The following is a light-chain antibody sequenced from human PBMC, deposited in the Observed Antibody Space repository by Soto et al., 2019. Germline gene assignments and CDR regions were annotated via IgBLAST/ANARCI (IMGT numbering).Light chain of an antibody. V-gene: IGLV1-44*01. CDR1: SSNIGSET. J-gene: IGLJ3*02. CDR3: AAWDDSLKGWV. CDR2: ANN. Sequence: QSVLTQPPSASGTPGQRVTISCSGSSSNIGSETVNWYQQVPGTAPKLLIHANNQRPSGVPDRFSVSKSGTSASLAIGGLQSEDEADYYCAAWDDSLKGWVFGGGTKVTVL.